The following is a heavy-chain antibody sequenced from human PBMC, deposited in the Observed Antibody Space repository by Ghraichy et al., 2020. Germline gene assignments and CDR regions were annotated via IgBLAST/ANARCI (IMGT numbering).Heavy chain of an antibody. CDR3: ARDTSPFGYIAFDQ. V-gene: IGHV4-59*01. Sequence: SQTLSLTCTVSGGSISSYYWSWIRQPPGKGLEWIGYIYYSGSTNYNPSLKSRVTISVDTSKNQFSLKLSSVTAADTAVYYCARDTSPFGYIAFDQWGQGSLVTVSS. D-gene: IGHD5-24*01. CDR2: IYYSGST. J-gene: IGHJ4*02. CDR1: GGSISSYY.